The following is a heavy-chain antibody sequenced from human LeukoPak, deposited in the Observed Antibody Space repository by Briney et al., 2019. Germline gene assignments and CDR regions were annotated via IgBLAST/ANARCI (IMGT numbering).Heavy chain of an antibody. V-gene: IGHV3-23*01. CDR3: ASSSSLVPADFDY. CDR1: GFTFSSYA. CDR2: ISGSGGST. D-gene: IGHD6-13*01. Sequence: GGSLRLSCAASGFTFSSYAMSWVRQAPGKGLEWVSAISGSGGSTYYADSVKGRFTISRDNSKNTLYLQMNSLRAEGTAVYYCASSSSLVPADFDYWGQGTLVTVSS. J-gene: IGHJ4*02.